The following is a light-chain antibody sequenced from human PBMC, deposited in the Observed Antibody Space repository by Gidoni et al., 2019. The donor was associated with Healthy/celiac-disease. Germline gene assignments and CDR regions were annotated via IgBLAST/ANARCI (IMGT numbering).Light chain of an antibody. J-gene: IGKJ2*01. CDR1: QRVSSN. CDR3: QQSNNWPPST. CDR2: GAS. V-gene: IGKV3-15*01. Sequence: EKVMTQSRDTLSVYPGDRATLSCRGSQRVSSNLAWEQQKPAQAPRLLIYGASTSATGIPARFSGSGSGTAFTLTTISLQSDDFAVYYCQQSNNWPPSTFXPXTKLXI.